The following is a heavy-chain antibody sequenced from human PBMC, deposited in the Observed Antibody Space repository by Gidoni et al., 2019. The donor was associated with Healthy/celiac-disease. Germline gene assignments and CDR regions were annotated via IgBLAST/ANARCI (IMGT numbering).Heavy chain of an antibody. CDR3: ARDHRLLSGPFDY. V-gene: IGHV3-48*03. CDR2: ISSSGSTI. Sequence: EVQLVESGGGLVQPGGSLRLSCAASGFTFSSYEMNWVRQAPGKGLEWVSDISSSGSTIFYADSVKGRFTISRDNAKNSLYLQMNSLRAEDTAVYYCARDHRLLSGPFDYWGQGTLVTVSS. CDR1: GFTFSSYE. D-gene: IGHD2-2*01. J-gene: IGHJ4*02.